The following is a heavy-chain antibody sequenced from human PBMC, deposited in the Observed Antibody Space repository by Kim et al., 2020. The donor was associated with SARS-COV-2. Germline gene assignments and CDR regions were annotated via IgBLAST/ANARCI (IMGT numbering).Heavy chain of an antibody. CDR3: ARGLSGSHGLDWFAP. CDR2: INPNSGGT. Sequence: ASVKVSCRASGYIFTGYYVHWVRQAPGQGLEWMGWINPNSGGTNYARKFQGRVTMTRDTSISTAYMELNRLTSDDMAVYYCARGLSGSHGLDWFAPWGQGTLVTVSS. D-gene: IGHD1-26*01. V-gene: IGHV1-2*02. J-gene: IGHJ5*02. CDR1: GYIFTGYY.